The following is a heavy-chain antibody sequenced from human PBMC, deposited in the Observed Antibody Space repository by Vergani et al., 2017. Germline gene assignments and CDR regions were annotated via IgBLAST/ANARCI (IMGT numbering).Heavy chain of an antibody. J-gene: IGHJ4*02. CDR2: ISYDGSNK. D-gene: IGHD3-22*01. V-gene: IGHV3-30*03. Sequence: VQLQESGGGLVKPGGSLRLSCAASGFTFSSYGMHWVRQAPGKGLEWVAVISYDGSNKYYADSVRGRFTISRDNSKNTLSLQMNSLTAEDTAIYYCAGPQGTSAYYYGGFDYWGQGILVTVSS. CDR3: AGPQGTSAYYYGGFDY. CDR1: GFTFSSYG.